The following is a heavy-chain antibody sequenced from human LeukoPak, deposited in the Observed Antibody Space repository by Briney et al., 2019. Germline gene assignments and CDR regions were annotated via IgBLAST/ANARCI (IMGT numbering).Heavy chain of an antibody. Sequence: GGSLRLSCAASGFTVSSNYMSWVRQAPGKGLEWVSVIYSAGRTYYADSVKGRFTISRDNSKNTLYLQMNSLRAEDTAVYYCAKGGGYYPRSSYFDYWGQGTLVTVSS. D-gene: IGHD3-3*01. CDR2: IYSAGRT. V-gene: IGHV3-53*01. CDR1: GFTVSSNY. J-gene: IGHJ4*02. CDR3: AKGGGYYPRSSYFDY.